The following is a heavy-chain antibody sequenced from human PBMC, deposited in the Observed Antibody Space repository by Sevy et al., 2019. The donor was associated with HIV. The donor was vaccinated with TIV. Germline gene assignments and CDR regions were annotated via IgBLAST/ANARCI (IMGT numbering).Heavy chain of an antibody. J-gene: IGHJ3*02. CDR3: ARDEASGSFDI. Sequence: SETPSLTCTVSGGSISSGSSYWSWIRQPAGKGPEWIGRIYPSGRTNYNPSLESRVTISIDTSKNQFSLKVSSVTAADTAVYFCARDEASGSFDIWGQGTKVTVSS. CDR1: GGSISSGSSY. CDR2: IYPSGRT. D-gene: IGHD6-25*01. V-gene: IGHV4-61*02.